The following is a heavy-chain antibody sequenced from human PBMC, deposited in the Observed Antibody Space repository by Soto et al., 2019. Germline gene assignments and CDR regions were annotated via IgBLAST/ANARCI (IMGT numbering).Heavy chain of an antibody. CDR2: IKEDGSKT. CDR1: GFTFSNNW. V-gene: IGHV3-7*03. D-gene: IGHD2-8*01. J-gene: IGHJ5*01. CDR3: ARGVGNGWFDF. Sequence: EVQLVESGGGLVQPGGSLRLSCAASGFTFSNNWMSWVRQPPGKGLEWVANIKEDGSKTSYVYSVKGRFTISRDNAKNSVYVQRNSLRAEDTAIYYCARGVGNGWFDFWGQGTLVTVSS.